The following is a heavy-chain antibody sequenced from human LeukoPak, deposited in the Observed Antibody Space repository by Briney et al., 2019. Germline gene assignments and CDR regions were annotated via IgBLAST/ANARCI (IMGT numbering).Heavy chain of an antibody. Sequence: PGGSLRLSCAASGFTFSSYGMHWVRQAPGKGLAWVVVIWYDGSNKYYADSVKGRFTISRDNSKNTLYLQMNSLRAEDTAVYYCARAKGYCSSTSCYTFDPWGQGTLVTVSS. J-gene: IGHJ5*02. V-gene: IGHV3-33*01. CDR3: ARAKGYCSSTSCYTFDP. D-gene: IGHD2-2*02. CDR2: IWYDGSNK. CDR1: GFTFSSYG.